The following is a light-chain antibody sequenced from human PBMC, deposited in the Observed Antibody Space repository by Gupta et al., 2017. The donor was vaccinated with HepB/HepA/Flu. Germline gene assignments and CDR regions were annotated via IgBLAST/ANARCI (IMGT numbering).Light chain of an antibody. CDR3: QVSDGDSDHWV. CDR2: DDR. Sequence: SYVLTQPPSVSVAPGKTATITCGENNTGSKSVHWYQQRPDPAPVLLVYDDRDRPLGIPERFSGSNSVNTATLTISRVEAGDEADYYCQVSDGDSDHWVFGTGTKLTVL. V-gene: IGLV3-21*03. J-gene: IGLJ1*01. CDR1: NTGSKS.